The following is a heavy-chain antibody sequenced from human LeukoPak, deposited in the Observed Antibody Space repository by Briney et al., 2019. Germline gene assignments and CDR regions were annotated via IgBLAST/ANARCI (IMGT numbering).Heavy chain of an antibody. V-gene: IGHV3-30*02. CDR1: GFTFSSYG. CDR2: IRYDGSNK. D-gene: IGHD3-9*01. Sequence: PGGSLRLSCAASGFTFSSYGMHWVRQAPGKGLEWVAFIRYDGSNKYYADSVKGRFTISRDNSKNTLYLQMNSLRAEDTAVYYCARGGYFDWLSHFDYWGQGTLVTVSS. CDR3: ARGGYFDWLSHFDY. J-gene: IGHJ4*02.